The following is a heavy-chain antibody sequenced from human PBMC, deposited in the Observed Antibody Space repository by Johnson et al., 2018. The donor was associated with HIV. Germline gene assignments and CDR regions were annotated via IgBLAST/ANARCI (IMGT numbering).Heavy chain of an antibody. CDR3: ARGIEGLDAFDI. CDR1: GFTFSSYA. V-gene: IGHV3-30-3*01. CDR2: ISYDGSNK. D-gene: IGHD2/OR15-2a*01. J-gene: IGHJ3*02. Sequence: QVQLVESGGGVVPPGRSLRLSCAASGFTFSSYAMHWVRQAPGKGLEWVAVISYDGSNKYYADSVKGRFTISRDNSKNTLYLQMNSLRAEDTAVYYCARGIEGLDAFDIWGQGTMVTVSS.